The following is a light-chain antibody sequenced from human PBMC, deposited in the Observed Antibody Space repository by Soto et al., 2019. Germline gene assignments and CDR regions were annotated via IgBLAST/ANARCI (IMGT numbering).Light chain of an antibody. Sequence: QSALTQPRSMSGSPGQSVTISCTGTSSDVGGYNYVSWYQQHPGKAPKLIIHGVSNRPSGVPDRFSGSKSDNTASLPISGLQAEDEADYYCCSHAGSYTWVFGGGTKLTVL. CDR1: SSDVGGYNY. CDR2: GVS. V-gene: IGLV2-11*01. J-gene: IGLJ3*02. CDR3: CSHAGSYTWV.